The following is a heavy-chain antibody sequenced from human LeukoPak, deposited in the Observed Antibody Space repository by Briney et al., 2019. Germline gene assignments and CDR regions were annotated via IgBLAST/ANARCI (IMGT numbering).Heavy chain of an antibody. V-gene: IGHV4-59*01. CDR3: ARESYDFWSGESYYYYYMDV. J-gene: IGHJ6*03. D-gene: IGHD3-3*01. CDR1: GGSISSYY. CDR2: IYYSGST. Sequence: PSETLSLTCTVSGGSISSYYWSWIRQPPGKGLEWIGYIYYSGSTNYNPSLKSRVTISVDTSKNQFSLKLSSVTAADTAVYYCARESYDFWSGESYYYYYMDVWGKGTTVTVSS.